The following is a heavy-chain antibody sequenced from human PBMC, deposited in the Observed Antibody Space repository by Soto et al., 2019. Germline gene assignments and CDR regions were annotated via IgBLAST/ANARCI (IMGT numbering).Heavy chain of an antibody. Sequence: QVQLVESGGGLVKPGGSLRLSCAASGFTFSDYYMSWIRQAPGKGLEWVSYISSSSSYTNYADSVKGRFTISRDNAKNSLYLPMNSLRAEDTSGFYCARGGAATMVWGVSASWFDPWGQGNLLTVS. CDR3: ARGGAATMVWGVSASWFDP. CDR2: ISSSSSYT. CDR1: GFTFSDYY. J-gene: IGHJ5*02. D-gene: IGHD3-10*01. V-gene: IGHV3-11*05.